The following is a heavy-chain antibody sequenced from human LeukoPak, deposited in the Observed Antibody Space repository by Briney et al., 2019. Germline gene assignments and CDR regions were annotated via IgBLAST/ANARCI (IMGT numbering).Heavy chain of an antibody. V-gene: IGHV4-61*02. CDR3: ARGTYEWSGTKYYFDY. Sequence: SQTLSLTCTVSGGSISSGSYYWSWIRQPAGKGLEWIGRIYTSGSTNYNPSLKSRVTISVDTSKNQFSLKLSSLTAADTAVYYCARGTYEWSGTKYYFDYWGQGTLVTVSS. J-gene: IGHJ4*02. CDR2: IYTSGST. CDR1: GGSISSGSYY. D-gene: IGHD3-3*01.